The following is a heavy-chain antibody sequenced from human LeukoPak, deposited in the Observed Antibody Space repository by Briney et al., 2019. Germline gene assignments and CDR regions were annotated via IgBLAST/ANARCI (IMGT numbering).Heavy chain of an antibody. J-gene: IGHJ6*02. D-gene: IGHD3-10*01. CDR2: ISSSGSTI. Sequence: GESLRLSCAASGFTFSDYYMSWIRQAPGKGLEWVSYISSSGSTIYYADPVKGRFTISRDNAKNSLYLQMNSLRAEDTAVYYCASGSPDGYYYYYYGMDVWGQGTTVTVSS. CDR1: GFTFSDYY. V-gene: IGHV3-11*01. CDR3: ASGSPDGYYYYYYGMDV.